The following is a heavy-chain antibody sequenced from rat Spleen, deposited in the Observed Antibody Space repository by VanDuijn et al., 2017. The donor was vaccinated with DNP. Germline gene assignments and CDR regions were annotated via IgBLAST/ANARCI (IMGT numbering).Heavy chain of an antibody. Sequence: EVQLQESGPGLVKPSQSLSLTCSVTGFSITSNYWAWIRKLPGNKMEWIGYINYSGSTGYNPSLKSRISITRDTSKNQFFLQLNSISTEDTAIYYCARGNDGYYPDWYFDFWGPGTMVTVSS. V-gene: IGHV3-1*01. CDR2: INYSGST. CDR3: ARGNDGYYPDWYFDF. J-gene: IGHJ1*01. D-gene: IGHD1-12*03. CDR1: GFSITSNY.